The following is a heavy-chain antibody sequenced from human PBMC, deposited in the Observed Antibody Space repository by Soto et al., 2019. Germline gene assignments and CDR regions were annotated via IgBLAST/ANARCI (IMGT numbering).Heavy chain of an antibody. CDR2: IASKTYGATR. CDR1: GDSITNNH. V-gene: IGHV3-49*02. J-gene: IGHJ3*01. D-gene: IGHD2-8*01. CDR3: TRHPPEWFRTTPFDF. Sequence: LQLRESGPGLVKPSGTLSLTCTVYGDSITNNHWWSWVRQTPGKGLEWVGFIASKTYGATREYAASVKGRFIISRDDPKSIAYLQMNGLKIEDTAVYFCTRHPPEWFRTTPFDFWGQGTRVTVPS.